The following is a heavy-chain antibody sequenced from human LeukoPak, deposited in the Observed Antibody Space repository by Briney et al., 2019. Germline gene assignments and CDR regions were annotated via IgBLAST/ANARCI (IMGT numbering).Heavy chain of an antibody. CDR1: GFTLRSYV. V-gene: IGHV3-48*03. CDR3: AELGITMIGGV. J-gene: IGHJ6*04. Sequence: GGSLRLSCVASGFTLRSYVMNWVRQAPGKGLEWVSYISSSGSTIYYADSVKGRFTISRDNAKNSLYLQMNSLRAEDKAVYYCAELGITMIGGVWGKGTTVTISS. CDR2: ISSSGSTI. D-gene: IGHD3-10*02.